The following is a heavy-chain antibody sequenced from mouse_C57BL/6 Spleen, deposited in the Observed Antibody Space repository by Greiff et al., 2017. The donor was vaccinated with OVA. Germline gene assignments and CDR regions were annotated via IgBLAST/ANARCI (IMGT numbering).Heavy chain of an antibody. CDR2: ISDGGSYT. CDR3: ARVFAERDHYGWFAY. D-gene: IGHD1-1*01. J-gene: IGHJ3*01. CDR1: GFTFSSYA. Sequence: EVKLVESGGGLVKPGGSLKLSCAASGFTFSSYAMSWVRQTPEKRLEWVATISDGGSYTYYPDNVKGRFTISRDNAKNNLYLQMSHLKSEDTAMYYCARVFAERDHYGWFAYWGQGTLVTVSA. V-gene: IGHV5-4*03.